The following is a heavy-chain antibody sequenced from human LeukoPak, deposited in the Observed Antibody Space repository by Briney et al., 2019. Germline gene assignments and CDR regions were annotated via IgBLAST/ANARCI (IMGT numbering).Heavy chain of an antibody. V-gene: IGHV3-30*02. D-gene: IGHD3-22*01. CDR2: VRYDGSNK. CDR3: AKDGWYYYDSGGYYNY. CDR1: GFTFSSYG. Sequence: GGSLTLSCAASGFTFSSYGMHWVRHAPGQGLEWGAFVRYDGSNKYYEDSVNGRFTISTVNSKNTLYLQMISLRAEDAAVFYCAKDGWYYYDSGGYYNYWGQGNLGTVSS. J-gene: IGHJ4*02.